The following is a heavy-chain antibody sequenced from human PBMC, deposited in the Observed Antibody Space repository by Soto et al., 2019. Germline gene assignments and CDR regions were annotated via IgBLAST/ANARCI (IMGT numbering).Heavy chain of an antibody. Sequence: QVQLVESGGGLVPPGGSLRLSCAGSGLTCGDSYMRWIRQAPGKGLEWLSYISPGRRYPSYADSVKGRFTISRDNAQRSLYLQMMSLTAEDTAIYSCVGGGGGGLFDPWGQGTMVTVSS. D-gene: IGHD2-15*01. V-gene: IGHV3-11*06. CDR3: VGGGGGGLFDP. CDR1: GLTCGDSY. J-gene: IGHJ5*02. CDR2: ISPGRRYP.